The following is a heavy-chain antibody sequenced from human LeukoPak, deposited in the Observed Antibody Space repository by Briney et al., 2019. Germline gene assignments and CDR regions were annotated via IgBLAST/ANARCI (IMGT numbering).Heavy chain of an antibody. V-gene: IGHV3-30*03. D-gene: IGHD5-18*01. CDR3: ARSGYSYGFHFDY. Sequence: GGSLRLSCAASGFTFSSYSMNWVRQAPGKGLEWVAVISYDGSNKYYADSVKGRFTISRDNSKNTLYLQMNSLRAEDTAVYYCARSGYSYGFHFDYWGQGTLVTVSS. J-gene: IGHJ4*02. CDR2: ISYDGSNK. CDR1: GFTFSSYS.